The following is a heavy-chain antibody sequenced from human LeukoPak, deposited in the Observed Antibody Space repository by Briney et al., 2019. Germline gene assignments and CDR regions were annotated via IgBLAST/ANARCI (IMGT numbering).Heavy chain of an antibody. V-gene: IGHV3-23*01. J-gene: IGHJ4*02. CDR1: GFTFSTYW. CDR3: AKDLTTGDYFDY. D-gene: IGHD4-11*01. Sequence: YPGGSLRLSCAASGFTFSTYWMSWVRQAPGKGLEWVSAISGSGGSTYYADSVKGRFTISRDKSKNTLYLQMNSLRAEDTAVYYCAKDLTTGDYFDYWGQGTLVTVSS. CDR2: ISGSGGST.